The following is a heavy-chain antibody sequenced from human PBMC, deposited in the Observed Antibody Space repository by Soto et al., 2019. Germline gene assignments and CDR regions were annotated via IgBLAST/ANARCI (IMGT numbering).Heavy chain of an antibody. D-gene: IGHD2-2*01. CDR2: ISSSSSYI. CDR1: GFTFSSYS. J-gene: IGHJ6*02. V-gene: IGHV3-21*01. CDR3: ARDYIGVVPAATYYYGMDV. Sequence: GGSLRLSCAASGFTFSSYSMNWVRQAPGKGLERVSSISSSSSYIYYADSVKGRFTISRDNAKNSLYLQMNSLRAEDTAVYYCARDYIGVVPAATYYYGMDVWGQGTTVTVSS.